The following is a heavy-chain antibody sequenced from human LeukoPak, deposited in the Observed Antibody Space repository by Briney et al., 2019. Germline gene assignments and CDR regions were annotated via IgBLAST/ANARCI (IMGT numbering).Heavy chain of an antibody. CDR2: INPNSGGT. J-gene: IGHJ5*02. CDR3: ARGSFYYGSDWFDP. D-gene: IGHD3-10*01. CDR1: GYTFTGYY. V-gene: IGHV1-2*04. Sequence: GASVKVSCKASGYTFTGYYMHWVRQAPGQGLEWMGWINPNSGGTNYAQKFQGWVTMTRDTSISTAYMELSRLRSDDTAVYYCARGSFYYGSDWFDPWGQGTLVTVSS.